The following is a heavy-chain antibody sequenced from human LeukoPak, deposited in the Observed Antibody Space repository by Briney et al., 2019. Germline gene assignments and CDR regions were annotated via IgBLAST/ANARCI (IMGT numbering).Heavy chain of an antibody. CDR3: ARGGVRGVGKAEFDP. J-gene: IGHJ5*02. Sequence: SETLSLTCTVSGGSISSSSYYWGWIRQPPGKGLEWIGSIYYSGSTYYNPSLKSRVTISVDTSKNQFSLKLSSVTAADTAVYYCARGGVRGVGKAEFDPWGQGTLVTVSS. D-gene: IGHD3-10*01. V-gene: IGHV4-39*07. CDR2: IYYSGST. CDR1: GGSISSSSYY.